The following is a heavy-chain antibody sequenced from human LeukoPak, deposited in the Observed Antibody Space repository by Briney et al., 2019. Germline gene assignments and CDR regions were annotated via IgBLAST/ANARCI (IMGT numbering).Heavy chain of an antibody. CDR1: GFTFSSYE. Sequence: GGSLRLSCAASGFTFSSYEMNWVRQAPGKGLDWVSYISSSGNTIYYADSVKGRFTISRDNAKTSLSLQMNSLRAEATAVYYCARAWDCSSTSSYTEYYYGMDVWGQGTTVTVSS. V-gene: IGHV3-48*03. CDR2: ISSSGNTI. CDR3: ARAWDCSSTSSYTEYYYGMDV. D-gene: IGHD2-2*02. J-gene: IGHJ6*02.